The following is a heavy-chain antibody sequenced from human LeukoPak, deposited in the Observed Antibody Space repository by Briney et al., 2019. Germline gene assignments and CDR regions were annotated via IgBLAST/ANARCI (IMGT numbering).Heavy chain of an antibody. CDR3: ARAPQGSYPTDY. Sequence: NSGGSLRLSCAASGFSFGNHAMNWVRQAPGKGLEWVSSISSSSSYIYYADSVKGRFTISRDNAKNSLYLQMNSLRAEDTAVYYCARAPQGSYPTDYWGQGTLVTVSS. J-gene: IGHJ4*02. V-gene: IGHV3-21*01. CDR1: GFSFGNHA. CDR2: ISSSSSYI. D-gene: IGHD1-26*01.